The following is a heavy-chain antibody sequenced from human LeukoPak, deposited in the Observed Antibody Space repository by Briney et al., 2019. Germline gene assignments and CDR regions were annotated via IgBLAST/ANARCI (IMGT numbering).Heavy chain of an antibody. J-gene: IGHJ5*02. CDR3: ARSITMVRGVIIPNWFDP. V-gene: IGHV1-18*01. CDR1: GYGFSTYG. D-gene: IGHD3-10*01. CDR2: ISAYGVST. Sequence: ASVTVSCKASGYGFSTYGITWVRQAPGQGLEWMGWISAYGVSTDYAQKFQDRVTMTADTSTNTAYMELRSLRSDDTAVYYCARSITMVRGVIIPNWFDPWGQGTLVTVSS.